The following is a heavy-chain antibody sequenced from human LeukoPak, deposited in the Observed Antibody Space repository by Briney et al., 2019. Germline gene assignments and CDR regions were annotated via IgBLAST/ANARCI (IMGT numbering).Heavy chain of an antibody. CDR2: INWNGGST. J-gene: IGHJ4*02. V-gene: IGHV3-20*03. Sequence: PGGSLRLSPAASRFTFDDYGMSGVPPAPRKGLEWVSGINWNGGSTGSADSLWGRFTISRVNAKNSLYLQMNSLRAEDTALYYCARGARGVSGYYFDFWGQGTLVTVSS. CDR3: ARGARGVSGYYFDF. D-gene: IGHD3-10*01. CDR1: RFTFDDYG.